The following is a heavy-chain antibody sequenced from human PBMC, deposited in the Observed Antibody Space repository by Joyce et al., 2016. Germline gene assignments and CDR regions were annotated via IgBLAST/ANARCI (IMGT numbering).Heavy chain of an antibody. CDR3: ALEGYYDTSAPFDY. D-gene: IGHD3-16*01. V-gene: IGHV3-49*03. J-gene: IGHJ4*02. CDR2: IRSKEHGGSA. Sequence: EVQLVESGGGLVQPGRSLRLSCIVSRFTFGQYTFGDYAVSWFRQAPGKGLEWVGFIRSKEHGGSAKYAASVQGRFFISRDDSKSIAYLQMNSLKTDDTAVYYCALEGYYDTSAPFDYWGRGTLVTVSS. CDR1: RFTFGQYTFGDYA.